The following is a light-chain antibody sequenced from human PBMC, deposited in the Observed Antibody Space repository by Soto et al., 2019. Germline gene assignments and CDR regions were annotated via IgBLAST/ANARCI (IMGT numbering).Light chain of an antibody. Sequence: QSALTQPASVSGSPGQSIAISCTGTSSDVGGYNYVSWYQQHPGKAPKLIIYEVTNRPSGVSNRFSGSKSGNTASLTISGLQADDEADYCCSSYTTYTTWVFGGGTKVTVL. CDR3: SSYTTYTTWV. J-gene: IGLJ3*02. V-gene: IGLV2-14*01. CDR2: EVT. CDR1: SSDVGGYNY.